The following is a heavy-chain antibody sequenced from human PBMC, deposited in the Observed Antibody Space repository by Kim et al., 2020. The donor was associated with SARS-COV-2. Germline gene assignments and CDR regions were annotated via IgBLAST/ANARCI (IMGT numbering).Heavy chain of an antibody. CDR2: IWYDGSNK. Sequence: LSLTCAASGFTFSSYGMHWVRQAPGKGLEWVAVIWYDGSNKYYADSVKGRFTISRDNSKNTLYLQMNSLRAEDTAVYYCARDGGIVGATNYYYGMDVWGQGTTVTVSS. J-gene: IGHJ6*02. D-gene: IGHD1-26*01. CDR1: GFTFSSYG. V-gene: IGHV3-33*01. CDR3: ARDGGIVGATNYYYGMDV.